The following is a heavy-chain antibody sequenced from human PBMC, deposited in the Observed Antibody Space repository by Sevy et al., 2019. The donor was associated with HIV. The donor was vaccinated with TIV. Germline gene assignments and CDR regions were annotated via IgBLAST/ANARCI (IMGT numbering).Heavy chain of an antibody. CDR2: ISSSGSTI. CDR3: ASTPAPDAFDI. V-gene: IGHV3-11*04. Sequence: GGSLRLSCAASGFTFSDYYMSWIRQAPGKGLEWVSYISSSGSTIYYADSVKGRFTISRDKAKNSLYLQMNSLRAEYTAVYYCASTPAPDAFDIWGQGTMVTVSS. CDR1: GFTFSDYY. J-gene: IGHJ3*02.